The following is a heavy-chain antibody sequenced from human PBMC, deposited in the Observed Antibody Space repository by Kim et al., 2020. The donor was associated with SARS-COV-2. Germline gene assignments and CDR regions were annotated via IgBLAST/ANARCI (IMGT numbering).Heavy chain of an antibody. CDR2: VNPMTGAA. Sequence: SVKVSCKASGGAFSTHAINWARHAPGQGLQWLGVVNPMTGAANYAQQFQDRFTITADGSTRTAYMELRSLRSEDTAIYFCARGGPVSGAAIPPNSWCDP. CDR1: GGAFSTHA. J-gene: IGHJ5*02. V-gene: IGHV1-69*13. D-gene: IGHD2-2*02. CDR3: ARGGPVSGAAIPPNSWCDP.